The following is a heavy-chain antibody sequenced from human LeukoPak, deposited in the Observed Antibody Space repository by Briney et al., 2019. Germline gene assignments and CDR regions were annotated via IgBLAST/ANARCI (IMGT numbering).Heavy chain of an antibody. CDR1: GGSISSSSYY. J-gene: IGHJ5*02. D-gene: IGHD3-9*01. Sequence: SETLSLTCNVSGGSISSSSYYWGWVRQPPGKGLEWIGSMFYGGTTYYNPSLKSRVTISVDTSKNQFSLKLSSVTAADTPVYYCARSGWGDYDILTGYPYWFDPWGQGTLVTVSS. CDR3: ARSGWGDYDILTGYPYWFDP. V-gene: IGHV4-39*01. CDR2: MFYGGTT.